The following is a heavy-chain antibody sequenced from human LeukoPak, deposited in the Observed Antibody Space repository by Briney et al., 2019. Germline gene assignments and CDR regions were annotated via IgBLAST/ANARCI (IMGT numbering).Heavy chain of an antibody. J-gene: IGHJ6*03. Sequence: SETLSLTCTVSGGSISSYYWSWIRQPAGKGLEWIGRIYTSGSTNYNPSLKGRVTMSVDTSKNQFSLKLSSVTAADTAVYYCARGQDGSGRRTAGYYYYMDVWGKGTTVTISS. CDR2: IYTSGST. CDR3: ARGQDGSGRRTAGYYYYMDV. CDR1: GGSISSYY. D-gene: IGHD3-10*01. V-gene: IGHV4-4*07.